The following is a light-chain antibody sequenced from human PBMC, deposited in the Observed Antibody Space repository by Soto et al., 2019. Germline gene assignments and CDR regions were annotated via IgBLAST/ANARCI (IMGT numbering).Light chain of an antibody. V-gene: IGKV3-15*01. J-gene: IGKJ1*01. Sequence: EIVMTQSPATLSVSPGERVTLSCRASQSVSSNLAWYQQKPGQAPRLLIYGASTRATGIPDRFSGSGSGTEFTLTINSLQSEDFAVYYCQQYNRWRTFGQGTKVDNK. CDR1: QSVSSN. CDR2: GAS. CDR3: QQYNRWRT.